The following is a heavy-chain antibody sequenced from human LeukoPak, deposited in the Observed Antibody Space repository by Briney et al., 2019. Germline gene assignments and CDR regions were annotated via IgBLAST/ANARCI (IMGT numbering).Heavy chain of an antibody. D-gene: IGHD6-13*01. J-gene: IGHJ4*02. CDR1: GASLRGSY. Sequence: SETLSLTCAVQGASLRGSYWSWIRQPPGKGLQWIGQIDHSGSTHSIPSLKSRVTISVDTSKNQFSLKLNSVTAADTAVYYCARLNVLDSSVLHHFDRWGQGTLVTVSS. CDR3: ARLNVLDSSVLHHFDR. V-gene: IGHV4-34*01. CDR2: IDHSGST.